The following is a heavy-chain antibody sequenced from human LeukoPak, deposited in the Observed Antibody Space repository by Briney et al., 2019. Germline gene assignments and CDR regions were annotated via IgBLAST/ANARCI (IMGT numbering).Heavy chain of an antibody. CDR1: GGSISSYY. Sequence: SETLSLTCTVSGGSISSYYWSWIRQPPGKGLEWIGYIYYSGSTNYNPSLKSRVTISVDTSKNQFSLKLSSVTAADTAVYYCARRSIAVAGTFEYWDQGTLVTVSS. J-gene: IGHJ4*02. D-gene: IGHD6-19*01. V-gene: IGHV4-59*08. CDR3: ARRSIAVAGTFEY. CDR2: IYYSGST.